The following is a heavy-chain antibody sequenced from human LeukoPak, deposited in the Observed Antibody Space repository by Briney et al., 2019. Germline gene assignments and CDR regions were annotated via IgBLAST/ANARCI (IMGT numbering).Heavy chain of an antibody. CDR2: IKSKTDGGTT. J-gene: IGHJ4*02. Sequence: GGSLRLSCAASGFTFSNAWMSWVRQAPGKGLEWVGRIKSKTDGGTTDYAAPVKGRFTISRDDSKNTLYLQMNSLKTEDTAVYYCTTGVGSAYYGSGRPENYWGQGTLVTVSS. V-gene: IGHV3-15*01. D-gene: IGHD3-10*01. CDR3: TTGVGSAYYGSGRPENY. CDR1: GFTFSNAW.